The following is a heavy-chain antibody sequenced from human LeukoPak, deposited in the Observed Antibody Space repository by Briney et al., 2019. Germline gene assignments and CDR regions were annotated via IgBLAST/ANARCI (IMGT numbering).Heavy chain of an antibody. CDR2: ISYDGSNK. V-gene: IGHV3-30*18. CDR3: AKGGVVVVPANFDY. Sequence: GSLSLSCAASGFTFSSYGMHWVRQAPGKGLEWVAVISYDGSNKYYADSVKGRFTISRDNSKNTLYLQMNSLRAEDTAVYYCAKGGVVVVPANFDYWGQGTLVTVSS. J-gene: IGHJ4*02. D-gene: IGHD2-2*01. CDR1: GFTFSSYG.